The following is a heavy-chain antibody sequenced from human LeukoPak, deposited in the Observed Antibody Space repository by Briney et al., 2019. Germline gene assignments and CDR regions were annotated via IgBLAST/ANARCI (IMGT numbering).Heavy chain of an antibody. CDR2: TKPDGSAE. D-gene: IGHD5-24*01. CDR1: GCTFRNYW. Sequence: GGSLTLSCAASGCTFRNYWMGWVRQAPGKGLEWVANTKPDGSAEYYAHSVRGRFTTSRDNATNLLYLQNNRRAADDTAVYYCARDDGLNTNFDYWGQGTLVTVSS. J-gene: IGHJ4*02. CDR3: ARDDGLNTNFDY. V-gene: IGHV3-7*01.